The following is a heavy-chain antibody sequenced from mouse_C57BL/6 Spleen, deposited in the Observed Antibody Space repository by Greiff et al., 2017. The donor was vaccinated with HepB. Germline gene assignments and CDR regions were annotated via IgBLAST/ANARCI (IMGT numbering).Heavy chain of an antibody. CDR2: IRLKSDNYAT. D-gene: IGHD3-1*01. CDR1: GFTFSNYW. J-gene: IGHJ4*01. CDR3: TRGLTLYAMDY. V-gene: IGHV6-3*01. Sequence: EVKLEESGGGLVQPGGSMKLSCVASGFTFSNYWMNWVRQSPEQGLEWVAQIRLKSDNYATHYSESVKGRFTISRDDSKSRFYLQMNTLRAEDTGIYYCTRGLTLYAMDYWGQGTSVTVSS.